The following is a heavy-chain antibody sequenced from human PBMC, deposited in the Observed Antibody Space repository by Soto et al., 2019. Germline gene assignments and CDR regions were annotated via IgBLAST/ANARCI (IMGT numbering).Heavy chain of an antibody. CDR1: GYTFTSYD. J-gene: IGHJ5*02. V-gene: IGHV1-8*01. Sequence: ASVKVSCKASGYTFTSYDINWVRQATGQGLEWMGWMNANSGNTDYAQKLQGRVTMTRDTSTSTACMELRSLRSDDTAVYYCARGFMSEFDPWGQGTLVTVSS. CDR2: MNANSGNT. CDR3: ARGFMSEFDP. D-gene: IGHD3-10*02.